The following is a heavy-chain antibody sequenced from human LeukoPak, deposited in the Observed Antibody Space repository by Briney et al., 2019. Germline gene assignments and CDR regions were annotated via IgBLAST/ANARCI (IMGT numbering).Heavy chain of an antibody. CDR1: GGSYSGYY. J-gene: IGHJ4*02. CDR2: INHSGST. CDR3: ARDTHYDVWSAPMSFDY. D-gene: IGHD3-3*01. Sequence: PSETLSLTCAVYGGSYSGYYWRWIRQPTAKGLEWMGEINHSGSTNSNPSLKSRVTISVDTSKTQFSLKLSSVTAADTAVYYCARDTHYDVWSAPMSFDYWGQGTLVTVSS. V-gene: IGHV4-34*01.